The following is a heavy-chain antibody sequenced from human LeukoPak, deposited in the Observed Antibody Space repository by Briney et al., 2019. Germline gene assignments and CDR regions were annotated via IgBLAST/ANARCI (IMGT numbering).Heavy chain of an antibody. CDR1: GFTFSSYR. CDR3: ATGTSLDY. CDR2: ISSSSSTI. J-gene: IGHJ4*02. Sequence: GGSLTLSCAASGFTFSSYRMNCLRQAPGKGLEWVSYISSSSSTIYYADSVKGRFTIYRDNAKNSLYLQLNSLRDEDTSVYYCATGTSLDYWGQGTPVTVSS. D-gene: IGHD3-10*01. V-gene: IGHV3-48*02.